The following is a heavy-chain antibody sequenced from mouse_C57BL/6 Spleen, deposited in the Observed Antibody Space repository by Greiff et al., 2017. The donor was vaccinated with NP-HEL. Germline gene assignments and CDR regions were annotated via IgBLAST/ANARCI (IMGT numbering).Heavy chain of an antibody. V-gene: IGHV1-55*01. Sequence: QVQLQQPGAELVKPGASLKMSCKASGYTFTSYWITWVKQRPGQGLEWIGDIYPGSGSTNYNEKFKSKATLTVDTSSSTAYMQRSSLTSEDSAVYYCARSEEDSFDYWGQGTTLTVSS. CDR3: ARSEEDSFDY. CDR1: GYTFTSYW. CDR2: IYPGSGST. J-gene: IGHJ2*01.